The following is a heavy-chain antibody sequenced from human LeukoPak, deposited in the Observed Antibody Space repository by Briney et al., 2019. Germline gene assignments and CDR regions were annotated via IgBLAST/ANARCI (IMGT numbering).Heavy chain of an antibody. CDR1: GYSFSRYG. CDR3: AREGSGRSWFDP. D-gene: IGHD6-19*01. Sequence: ASVKVSCKASGYSFSRYGISWVRQAPGQGLEWMGWINPNRGDTNYAQKFQGRVTMTRDTSSSTAYMELSRLRSDDTAVYYCAREGSGRSWFDPWGQGTLVTVSS. J-gene: IGHJ5*02. V-gene: IGHV1-2*02. CDR2: INPNRGDT.